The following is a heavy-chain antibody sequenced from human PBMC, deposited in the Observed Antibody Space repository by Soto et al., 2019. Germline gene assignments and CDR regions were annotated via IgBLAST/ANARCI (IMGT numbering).Heavy chain of an antibody. V-gene: IGHV1-18*01. D-gene: IGHD3-16*01. CDR1: GYTFTTYG. Sequence: QVQLVQSGGEVKKPGASVKVSCKTSGYTFTTYGISWVRQAPGQGLEWVGWISAYSGKTHYAQKFQGKVTMTTDTSTNTAYLELRGLRADDTAGYYCARDPYLGDHQYWGQGTLVTVSS. CDR3: ARDPYLGDHQY. J-gene: IGHJ4*02. CDR2: ISAYSGKT.